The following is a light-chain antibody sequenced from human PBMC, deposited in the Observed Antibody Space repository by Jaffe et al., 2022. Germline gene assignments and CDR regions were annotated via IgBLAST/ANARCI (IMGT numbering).Light chain of an antibody. CDR2: DAS. CDR1: QSVSSY. J-gene: IGKJ2*01. CDR3: QQRSNWPPGGGGFMYT. Sequence: EIVLTQSPATLSLSPGERATLSCRASQSVSSYLAWYQQKPGQAPRLLIYDASNRATGIPARFSGSGSGTDFTLTISSLEPEDFAVYYCQQRSNWPPGGGGFMYTFGQGTKLEIK. V-gene: IGKV3-11*01.